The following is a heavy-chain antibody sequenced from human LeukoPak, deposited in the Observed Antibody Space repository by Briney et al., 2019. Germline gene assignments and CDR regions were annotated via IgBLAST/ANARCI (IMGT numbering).Heavy chain of an antibody. CDR1: GFTFSSHD. CDR3: ARSRTLWGAFDI. Sequence: GGSLRLSCAASGFTFSSHDMHWVRQTTGKGLEWVSGIGTAGNPYYLDSVKGRFTISRENAKKSLYLQMNSLRAGDTAVYYCARSRTLWGAFDIWGQGTMVTVSS. D-gene: IGHD2-21*01. CDR2: IGTAGNP. V-gene: IGHV3-13*05. J-gene: IGHJ3*02.